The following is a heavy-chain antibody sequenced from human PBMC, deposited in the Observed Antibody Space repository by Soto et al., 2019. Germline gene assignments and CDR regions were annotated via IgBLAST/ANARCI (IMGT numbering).Heavy chain of an antibody. CDR2: IYNSGTT. CDR3: ARGPPFIGYFDY. Sequence: ASETLSLTCTVSGGSITRGGYYWSWIRQHPWKGLEWIGYIYNSGTTYYNPSLKSRVTISVDRSKNQFSLKLSSVSVADTAVSYCARGPPFIGYFDYWGQGTLVTVSS. CDR1: GGSITRGGYY. D-gene: IGHD1-26*01. J-gene: IGHJ4*02. V-gene: IGHV4-31*03.